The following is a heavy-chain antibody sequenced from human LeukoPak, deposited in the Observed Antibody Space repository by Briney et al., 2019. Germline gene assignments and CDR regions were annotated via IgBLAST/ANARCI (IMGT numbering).Heavy chain of an antibody. CDR1: GFTFGTYA. CDR2: LTGRGDTT. D-gene: IGHD5-18*01. CDR3: ARDYGYTPYYFDY. V-gene: IGHV3-23*01. Sequence: TGGSLRLSCAASGFTFGTYAMAWVRQAPGKGLQWVSTLTGRGDTTYYAESLKGRFTISRDNSKNTVYLQMNSLRVDDTAVYYCARDYGYTPYYFDYWGQGTLVTVSS. J-gene: IGHJ4*01.